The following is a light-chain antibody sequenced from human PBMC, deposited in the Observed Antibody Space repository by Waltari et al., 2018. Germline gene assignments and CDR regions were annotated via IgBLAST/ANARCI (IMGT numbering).Light chain of an antibody. J-gene: IGKJ5*01. CDR2: AAS. V-gene: IGKV3-15*01. CDR3: QQYNDWPPVT. CDR1: QNIKDK. Sequence: EVVMTQSPDTLSVSPGERATLYCRTIQNIKDKLAWYQQKPGQAPKLLIFAASTRATGVPARFSGSGSGTDFTLTISSLQSEDFAIYYCQQYNDWPPVTFGPGTRLQIK.